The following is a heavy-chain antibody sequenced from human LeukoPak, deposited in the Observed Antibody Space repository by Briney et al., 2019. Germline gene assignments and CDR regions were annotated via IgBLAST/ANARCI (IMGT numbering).Heavy chain of an antibody. CDR2: VHLDGRT. V-gene: IGHV4-4*02. CDR3: AREGGFYRPLDY. CDR1: GGSVINTNW. D-gene: IGHD3-3*01. Sequence: NTSETLSLTCGVSGGSVINTNWWTWVRQPPGKGLEWIGEVHLDGRTNYNPSLKSRLIMSVDLPENHISLKLTSVTAADTAVYYCAREGGFYRPLDYSGQGTLVTVSS. J-gene: IGHJ4*02.